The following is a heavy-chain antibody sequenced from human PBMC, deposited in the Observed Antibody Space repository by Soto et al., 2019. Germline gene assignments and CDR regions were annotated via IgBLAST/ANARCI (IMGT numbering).Heavy chain of an antibody. V-gene: IGHV3-74*01. CDR1: GFTFSSYW. CDR3: ARDPGYCSGGSCYSGPEPFDY. CDR2: INSDGSST. Sequence: GVSLRLSCAASGFTFSSYWMHWFRQAPGKGLVWVSRINSDGSSTSYADSVKGRFTISRDNAKNTLYLQMNSLRAEDTAVYYCARDPGYCSGGSCYSGPEPFDYWGQGTLVTVSS. D-gene: IGHD2-15*01. J-gene: IGHJ4*02.